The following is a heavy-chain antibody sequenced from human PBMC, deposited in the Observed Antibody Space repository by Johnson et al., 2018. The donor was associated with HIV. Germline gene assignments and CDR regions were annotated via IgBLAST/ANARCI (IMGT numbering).Heavy chain of an antibody. J-gene: IGHJ3*02. V-gene: IGHV3-13*01. CDR1: GFTFSSYD. CDR3: ARGGRGHDAFDI. Sequence: VQLVESGGGVVQPGRSLRLSCAASGFTFSSYDMHWVRQATGKGLEWVAALGTAGDTYYPGSVQVRFTISRENAKNSLSLQMNSLRAGDTAVYYCARGGRGHDAFDIWGQGTMVTVSS. CDR2: LGTAGDT.